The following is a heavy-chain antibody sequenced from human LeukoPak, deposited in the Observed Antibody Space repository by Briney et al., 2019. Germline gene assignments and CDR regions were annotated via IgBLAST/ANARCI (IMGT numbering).Heavy chain of an antibody. D-gene: IGHD2-8*02. J-gene: IGHJ4*02. Sequence: PSETLSLTCTVSGGSINSSSFFWGWIRQPPGKGLEWIGSMHYTGNNYYNPCVTSRATISLDTSKNKVSLTLRSVTAADTAVYYCAGDSTGLFFDYWGQGTLITVSS. CDR1: GGSINSSSFF. V-gene: IGHV4-39*02. CDR2: MHYTGNN. CDR3: AGDSTGLFFDY.